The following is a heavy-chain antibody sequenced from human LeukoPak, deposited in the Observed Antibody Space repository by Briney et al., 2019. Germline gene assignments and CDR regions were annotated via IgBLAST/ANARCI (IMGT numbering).Heavy chain of an antibody. CDR2: INPNSGGT. D-gene: IGHD6-19*01. CDR1: GYTFTGYY. CDR3: AAVAGLGNAFDI. Sequence: ASVKVSCRASGYTFTGYYMHWVRQAPGQGLEWMGWINPNSGGTNYAQKFQGRVTMTRDTSISTAYMELSRLRSDDTAVYYCAAVAGLGNAFDIWGQGTMVTVSS. V-gene: IGHV1-2*02. J-gene: IGHJ3*02.